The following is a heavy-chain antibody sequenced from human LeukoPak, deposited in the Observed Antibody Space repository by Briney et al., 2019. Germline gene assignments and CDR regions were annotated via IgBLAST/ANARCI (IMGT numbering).Heavy chain of an antibody. V-gene: IGHV6-1*01. Sequence: SQTLSLTCAISGDSVSSNSAAWNWIRQSPSRGLEWLGRTYYRSKWYNDYAVSVKSRITINPDTSKNQFSLQLNSVTAADTAVYYCARGRKNYYDLPSGGDAFDIWGQGTMVTVSS. CDR2: TYYRSKWYN. D-gene: IGHD3-22*01. CDR3: ARGRKNYYDLPSGGDAFDI. J-gene: IGHJ3*02. CDR1: GDSVSSNSAA.